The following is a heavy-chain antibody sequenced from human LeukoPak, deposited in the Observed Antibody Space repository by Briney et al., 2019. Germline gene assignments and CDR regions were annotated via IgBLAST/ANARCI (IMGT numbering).Heavy chain of an antibody. J-gene: IGHJ4*02. CDR2: INHSGST. CDR1: GGSFSGYY. V-gene: IGHV4-34*01. D-gene: IGHD1-26*01. Sequence: SETLSLTCAVYGGSFSGYYWSWIRQPPGKGLEWIGEINHSGSTNYNPSLKSRVTISVDTSKNQFSLKLSSVTTADTAVYYCARVESGSYYYFDYWGQGTLVTVSS. CDR3: ARVESGSYYYFDY.